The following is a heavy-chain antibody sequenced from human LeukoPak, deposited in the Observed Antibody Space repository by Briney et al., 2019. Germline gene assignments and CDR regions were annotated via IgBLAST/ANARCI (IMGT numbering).Heavy chain of an antibody. CDR3: AHGTVDTAMVIPFDY. D-gene: IGHD5-18*01. Sequence: ESGPTLVKPTQTLTLTCTFSGFSLSTSGVGVGWIRQPPGKALEWLALIYWNDDKRYSPSLKSRLTITKDTSKNQVVLTMTNMDPVDTATYYCAHGTVDTAMVIPFDYWGQGTLVTVSS. J-gene: IGHJ4*02. V-gene: IGHV2-5*01. CDR2: IYWNDDK. CDR1: GFSLSTSGVG.